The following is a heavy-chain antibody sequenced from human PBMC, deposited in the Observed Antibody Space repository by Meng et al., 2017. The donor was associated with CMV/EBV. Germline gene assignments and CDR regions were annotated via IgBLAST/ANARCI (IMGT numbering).Heavy chain of an antibody. CDR2: FDPEDGET. CDR1: GYTLTEVS. CDR3: ATRRITGPLDY. J-gene: IGHJ4*02. D-gene: IGHD1-20*01. V-gene: IGHV1-24*01. Sequence: QVQLVESEAWVKKPVSSLAVSCKVSGYTLTEVSMHWVRQAPGKGPEWMGGFDPEDGETIYAQKFQGRVTMTEDTSTDTAYMELSSLRSEDTAVYHCATRRITGPLDYWGQGTLVTVSS.